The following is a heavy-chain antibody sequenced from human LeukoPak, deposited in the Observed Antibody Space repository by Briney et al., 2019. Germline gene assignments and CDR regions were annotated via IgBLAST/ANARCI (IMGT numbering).Heavy chain of an antibody. D-gene: IGHD6-19*01. Sequence: ASVKVSCKASGYTFTSYGINWVRQAPGQGLEWMGWISADNGFTASAQNLQGRVTMTTDTSTNTAYMELRSLRSDDTAVYYCANLAGVVAGLDPWGQGTLVTVSS. CDR2: ISADNGFT. CDR1: GYTFTSYG. V-gene: IGHV1-18*01. J-gene: IGHJ5*02. CDR3: ANLAGVVAGLDP.